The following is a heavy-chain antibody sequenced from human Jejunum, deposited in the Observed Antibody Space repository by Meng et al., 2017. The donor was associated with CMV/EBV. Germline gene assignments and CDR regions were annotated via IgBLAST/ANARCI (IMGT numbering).Heavy chain of an antibody. Sequence: CAASGFTVSSASVSWVRQAPGKGLEWVSVIYSTGGTYYADSVRGRLAISRDNSKNTVFLQMSSLRAEDTAVYYCARTNLHTHMDVWGQGTTVTVSS. J-gene: IGHJ6*02. CDR2: IYSTGGT. CDR1: GFTVSSAS. CDR3: ARTNLHTHMDV. D-gene: IGHD2-2*02. V-gene: IGHV3-53*01.